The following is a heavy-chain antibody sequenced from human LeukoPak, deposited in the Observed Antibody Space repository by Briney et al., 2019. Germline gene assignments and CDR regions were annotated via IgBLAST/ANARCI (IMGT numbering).Heavy chain of an antibody. CDR2: ISYDGNNK. Sequence: GGSLRLSCAASGFTFSNFAMHWVRQAPGKGLEWVAVISYDGNNKDYTDSVKGRFTISRDNSKTMIYLQMNSLRVEDTAVYYCARVRLGLTLQGAFDCWGQETLVTVSS. D-gene: IGHD2/OR15-2a*01. J-gene: IGHJ4*02. V-gene: IGHV3-30*04. CDR1: GFTFSNFA. CDR3: ARVRLGLTLQGAFDC.